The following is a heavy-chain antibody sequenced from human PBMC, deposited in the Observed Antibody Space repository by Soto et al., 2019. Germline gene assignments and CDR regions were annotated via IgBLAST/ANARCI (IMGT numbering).Heavy chain of an antibody. CDR3: AKDPRPPLQKRFDY. Sequence: VGSLRLSCAASGFTFSSYGMHWVRQAPGKGLEWVAVISYDGSNKYYADSVKGRFTISRDNSKNTLYLQMNSLRAEDTAVYYCAKDPRPPLQKRFDYWGQGTLVTVS. D-gene: IGHD6-6*01. CDR2: ISYDGSNK. J-gene: IGHJ4*02. CDR1: GFTFSSYG. V-gene: IGHV3-30*18.